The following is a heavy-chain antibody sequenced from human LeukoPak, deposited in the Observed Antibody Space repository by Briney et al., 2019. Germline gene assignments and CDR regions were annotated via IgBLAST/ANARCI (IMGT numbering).Heavy chain of an antibody. CDR3: ATVPRGNGDY. CDR1: GYTLTELS. Sequence: ASVKVSCKVSGYTLTELSMHWVRQAPGKGLEWMGGFDPEDGETIYAQKFQGRVTVTEDTSTDTAYMELSSLRSEDTAVYYCATVPRGNGDYWGQGTLVTVSS. CDR2: FDPEDGET. J-gene: IGHJ4*02. V-gene: IGHV1-24*01. D-gene: IGHD4-23*01.